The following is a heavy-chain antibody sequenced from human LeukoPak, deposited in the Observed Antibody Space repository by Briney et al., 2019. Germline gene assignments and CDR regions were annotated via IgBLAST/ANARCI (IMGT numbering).Heavy chain of an antibody. D-gene: IGHD5-24*01. J-gene: IGHJ4*02. V-gene: IGHV4-39*01. Sequence: SETLSLTCTVSGGSISSSSYYWGWIRQPPGKGLEWIGSIYYSGSTYYNPSLKSRVTISVDTSKNQFSLKLSSVTAADTAVYYCARSSRDGYNYFDYWGQGTLVTVSS. CDR1: GGSISSSSYY. CDR3: ARSSRDGYNYFDY. CDR2: IYYSGST.